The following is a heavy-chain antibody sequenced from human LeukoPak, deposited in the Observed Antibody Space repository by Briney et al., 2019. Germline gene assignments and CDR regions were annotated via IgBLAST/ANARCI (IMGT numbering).Heavy chain of an antibody. CDR3: ARYNSDWGCLDP. D-gene: IGHD6-19*01. V-gene: IGHV3-23*01. CDR1: GFPFSNYA. CDR2: ISGSGGST. Sequence: GGSLRLSCAASGFPFSNYAMSWVRQAPGKGLEWVSAISGSGGSTYYADSVKGRFTISRDNAQNSLSLQMNSLRAEDTAVYYCARYNSDWGCLDPWGQGILVTVSS. J-gene: IGHJ5*02.